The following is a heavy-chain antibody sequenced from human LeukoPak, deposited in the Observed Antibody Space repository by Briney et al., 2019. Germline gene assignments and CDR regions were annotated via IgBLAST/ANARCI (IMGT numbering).Heavy chain of an antibody. V-gene: IGHV3-53*01. D-gene: IGHD3-9*01. CDR3: AREVVLTGHYNRYFDY. Sequence: GGSLRLSCTASGFTVSSNYMSWVRQAPGKGLEWVSVIYSGGSTYYADSVKGRFTISRDNSKNTLYLQMNSLRAEDTAVYYCAREVVLTGHYNRYFDYWGQGTLVTVSS. CDR1: GFTVSSNY. CDR2: IYSGGST. J-gene: IGHJ4*02.